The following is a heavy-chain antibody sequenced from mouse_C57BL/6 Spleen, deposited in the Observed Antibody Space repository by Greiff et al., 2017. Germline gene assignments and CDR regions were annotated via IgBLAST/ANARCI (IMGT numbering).Heavy chain of an antibody. Sequence: VQLQQSGAELVRPGASVKLSCTASGFNIKAYYMHWVKQRPEQGLEWIGRIDPANGSTKYAPTFPGKATITAETASNTAYLQLSSLTSEDTAIEDCARGGSSYEGYFDVWGTGTTVTVSS. CDR1: GFNIKAYY. V-gene: IGHV14-3*01. CDR3: ARGGSSYEGYFDV. CDR2: IDPANGST. D-gene: IGHD1-1*01. J-gene: IGHJ1*03.